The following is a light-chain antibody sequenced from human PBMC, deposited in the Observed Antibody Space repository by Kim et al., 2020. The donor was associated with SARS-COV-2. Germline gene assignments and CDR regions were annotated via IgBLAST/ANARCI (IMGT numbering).Light chain of an antibody. V-gene: IGKV3-15*01. CDR1: QSFTSK. J-gene: IGKJ4*01. Sequence: EIVMTQSPATLSVSPGERATLSCRASQSFTSKLAWFQQKPGRAPRLLIYDTSTRATGIPDRFSGSGSGTEFTLTISSLQSEDFAVYYCQQYYSWPLTFGGGTKLEI. CDR2: DTS. CDR3: QQYYSWPLT.